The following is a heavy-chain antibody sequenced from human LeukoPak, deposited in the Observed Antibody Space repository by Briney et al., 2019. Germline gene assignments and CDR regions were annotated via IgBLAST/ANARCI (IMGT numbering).Heavy chain of an antibody. CDR2: ISSSGSTI. J-gene: IGHJ1*01. V-gene: IGHV3-48*03. CDR3: VKSSGGSYLN. D-gene: IGHD2-15*01. Sequence: GSLRLSCAASGFTFSSYEMNWVRQAPGKGLEWVSYISSSGSTIYYAASVKGRFTISRDNAKNTLYLQMSSLRAEDTAVYYCVKSSGGSYLNWGQGALVTVSS. CDR1: GFTFSSYE.